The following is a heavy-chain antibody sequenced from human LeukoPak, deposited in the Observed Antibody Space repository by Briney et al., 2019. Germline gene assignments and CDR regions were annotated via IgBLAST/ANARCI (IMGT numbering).Heavy chain of an antibody. CDR2: ISYDGTNK. Sequence: GGSLRLSCAASGFTFSSYGMHWVRQAPGKGLEWVAVISYDGTNKYYADSVKGRFTISRYNSKNTLYLQMNRLRAEGTAVYYCAKDHYYGSGSFQNGFDYWGQGTLVTVSS. J-gene: IGHJ4*02. CDR3: AKDHYYGSGSFQNGFDY. D-gene: IGHD3-10*01. CDR1: GFTFSSYG. V-gene: IGHV3-30*18.